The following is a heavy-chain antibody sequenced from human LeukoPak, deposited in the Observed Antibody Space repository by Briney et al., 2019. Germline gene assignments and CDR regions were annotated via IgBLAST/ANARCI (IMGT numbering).Heavy chain of an antibody. CDR3: ARDLDAVVVVAATPHY. D-gene: IGHD2-15*01. CDR1: GYTFTGYY. CDR2: INPNSGGT. V-gene: IGHV1-2*02. J-gene: IGHJ4*02. Sequence: ASVKVSCKASGYTFTGYYMRWVRQAPGQELEWMGWINPNSGGTNYAQEFQGRVTMTRDTSISTAYMELSRLRSDDTAVYYCARDLDAVVVVAATPHYWGQGTLVTVSS.